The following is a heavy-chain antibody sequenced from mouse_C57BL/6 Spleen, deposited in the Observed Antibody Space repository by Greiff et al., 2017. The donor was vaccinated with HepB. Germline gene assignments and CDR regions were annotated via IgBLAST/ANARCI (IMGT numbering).Heavy chain of an antibody. CDR1: GFSLTSYG. CDR2: IWGVGST. J-gene: IGHJ3*01. CDR3: ASGGLRSSGGFAY. Sequence: VQLQQSGPGLVAPSQSLSITCTVSGFSLTSYGVDWVRQSPGKGLEWLGVIWGVGSTNYNSALKSRLSISKDNSKSQVFLKMNSLQTDDTAMYYCASGGLRSSGGFAYWGQGTLVTVSA. V-gene: IGHV2-6*01. D-gene: IGHD1-1*01.